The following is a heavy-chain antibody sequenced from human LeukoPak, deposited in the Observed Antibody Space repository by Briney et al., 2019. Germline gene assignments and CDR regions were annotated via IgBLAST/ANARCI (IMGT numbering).Heavy chain of an antibody. D-gene: IGHD3-3*01. Sequence: GASVKVSCKASGGTFSSYAISWVRQAPGQGLEWMGGIIPIFGTANYAQKSQGRVTITADESTSTAYMELSSLRSEDTAVYYCARAVGNYDFWSGSYYYYMDVWGKGTTVTVSS. J-gene: IGHJ6*03. V-gene: IGHV1-69*13. CDR2: IIPIFGTA. CDR1: GGTFSSYA. CDR3: ARAVGNYDFWSGSYYYYMDV.